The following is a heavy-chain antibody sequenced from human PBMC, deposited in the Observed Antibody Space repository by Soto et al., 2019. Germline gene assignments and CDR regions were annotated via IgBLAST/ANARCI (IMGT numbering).Heavy chain of an antibody. J-gene: IGHJ3*01. Sequence: SVKVSCKASGGTFSSYTISWVRQAPGQGLEWMGRIIPILGIANYAQKFQGRVTITADKSTSTAYMELSSLRSEDTAVYYCARGTEVIVVVTADHDAFDFRGQGSLVTGSS. CDR1: GGTFSSYT. D-gene: IGHD2-21*02. CDR3: ARGTEVIVVVTADHDAFDF. V-gene: IGHV1-69*02. CDR2: IIPILGIA.